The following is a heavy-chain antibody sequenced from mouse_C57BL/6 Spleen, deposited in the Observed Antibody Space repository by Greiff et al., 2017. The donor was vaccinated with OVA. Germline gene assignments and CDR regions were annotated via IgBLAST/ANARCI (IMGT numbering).Heavy chain of an antibody. CDR2: INPNNGGT. D-gene: IGHD3-2*02. Sequence: DVQLQESGPELVKPGASVKMSCKASGYTFTDYNMHWVKQSHGKSLEWIGYINPNNGGTSYNQKFKGKATLTVNKSSSTAYMELRSLTSEDSAVYYCARQDSSGYGFAYWGQGTLVTVSA. V-gene: IGHV1-22*01. CDR3: ARQDSSGYGFAY. CDR1: GYTFTDYN. J-gene: IGHJ3*01.